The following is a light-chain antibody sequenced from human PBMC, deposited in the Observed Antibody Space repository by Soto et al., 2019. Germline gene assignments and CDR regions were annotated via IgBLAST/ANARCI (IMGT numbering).Light chain of an antibody. CDR3: QHYNSYSEA. V-gene: IGKV1-39*01. CDR1: QSISTY. J-gene: IGKJ1*01. CDR2: AAS. Sequence: DIRMTQSPSSLSASVRDRVIITCRASQSISTYLNWYQQKPGKPPKLLIYAASSLQSGVPSRFSGSGSGTQFTLTISSLQPEDFATYYCQHYNSYSEAFGQGTKVELK.